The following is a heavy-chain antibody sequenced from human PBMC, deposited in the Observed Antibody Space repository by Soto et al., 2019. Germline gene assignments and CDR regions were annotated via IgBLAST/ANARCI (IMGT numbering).Heavy chain of an antibody. Sequence: QVHLVQSGAEVKKPGASVKVSCKASGYIFSTYTMHWVRQAPGKRLEWMGWINAANGNTKYSQNLQGRVTISRDTSASTAYLELSSLRSEDTAVYYCARVSFETSGYADYWGQGTLVTVSS. J-gene: IGHJ4*02. CDR1: GYIFSTYT. D-gene: IGHD3-22*01. V-gene: IGHV1-3*01. CDR3: ARVSFETSGYADY. CDR2: INAANGNT.